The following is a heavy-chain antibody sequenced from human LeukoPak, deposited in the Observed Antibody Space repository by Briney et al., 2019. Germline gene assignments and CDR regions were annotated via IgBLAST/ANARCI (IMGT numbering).Heavy chain of an antibody. V-gene: IGHV1-46*01. Sequence: ASVKVSCKASGYTFTSYYMHWVRQAPGQGLEWMGIINPSGGSTSYAQKFQGRVTMTRDTSTSTVYMELSSLRSEDMAVYYCVRVVTPSAYDIWGQGTMVTVSS. D-gene: IGHD2-21*02. CDR1: GYTFTSYY. CDR2: INPSGGST. J-gene: IGHJ3*02. CDR3: VRVVTPSAYDI.